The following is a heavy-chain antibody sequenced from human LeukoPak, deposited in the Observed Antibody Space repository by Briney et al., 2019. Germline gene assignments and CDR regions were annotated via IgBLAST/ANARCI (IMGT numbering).Heavy chain of an antibody. V-gene: IGHV1-69*13. CDR2: IIPIFGTA. CDR1: GGTFSSYA. Sequence: VASVKVSCKASGGTFSSYAISWVRQAPGQGLEWMGGIIPIFGTANCAQKFQGRVTITADESTSTAYMELSSLRSEDTAVYYCARAGGTVTTFNPWYFDLWGRGTLVTVSS. D-gene: IGHD4-17*01. J-gene: IGHJ2*01. CDR3: ARAGGTVTTFNPWYFDL.